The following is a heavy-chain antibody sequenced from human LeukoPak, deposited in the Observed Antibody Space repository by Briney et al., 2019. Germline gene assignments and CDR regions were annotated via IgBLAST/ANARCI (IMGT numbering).Heavy chain of an antibody. J-gene: IGHJ3*02. V-gene: IGHV4-39*01. CDR2: IYYSGST. D-gene: IGHD6-13*01. Sequence: PSETLSLTCTVSGGSISSSYYWGWIRQPPGKGLEWIGSIYYSGSTNYNPSLKSRVTISVDTSKNQFSLKLSSVTAEDTAVYYCARLLVESSSWLYHAFDIWGQGTMVTVSS. CDR3: ARLLVESSSWLYHAFDI. CDR1: GGSISSSYY.